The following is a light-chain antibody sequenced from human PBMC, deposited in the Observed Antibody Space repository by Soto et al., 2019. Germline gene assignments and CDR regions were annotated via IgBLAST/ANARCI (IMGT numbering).Light chain of an antibody. CDR3: QSYDGRLSASKWV. J-gene: IGLJ3*02. V-gene: IGLV1-40*01. CDR2: GDT. Sequence: QSVLTQPPSVAGAPGQTVTISCTGNSSNIGAGHVVHWYQHRPGAAPKLLIFGDTNRPSGVPDRFSGSKSGSSASLAITGLLSEDEADYFCQSYDGRLSASKWVFGGGTKLTVL. CDR1: SSNIGAGHV.